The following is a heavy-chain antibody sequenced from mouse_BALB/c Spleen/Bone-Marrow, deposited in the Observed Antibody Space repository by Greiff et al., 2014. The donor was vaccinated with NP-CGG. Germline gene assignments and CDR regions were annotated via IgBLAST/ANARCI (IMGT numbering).Heavy chain of an antibody. CDR3: TRSLGRAMDY. D-gene: IGHD4-1*01. J-gene: IGHJ4*01. CDR2: IYPGSGNT. CDR1: GYTFTSYW. V-gene: IGHV1S22*01. Sequence: LQQPGSELVRPGASVKLSCKASGYTFTSYWMHWVRQRPGQGLEWIGNIYPGSGNTNYDEKLKRKATLTVETSSNTAYTHLSSLTSEDSAVYYWTRSLGRAMDYWGQGTSVTVSS.